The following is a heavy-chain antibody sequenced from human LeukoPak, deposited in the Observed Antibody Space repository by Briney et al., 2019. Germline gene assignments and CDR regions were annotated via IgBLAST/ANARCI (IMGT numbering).Heavy chain of an antibody. J-gene: IGHJ5*02. CDR3: ARGPDYYGSGSYPNWFDP. D-gene: IGHD3-10*01. Sequence: GGSLRLSCAASGFTFSSYSMNWVRQAPGKGLEWFSSISSSSSYIYYADSVKGRFTISKDNAKNSLYMHMNSLRAEDTAVYYCARGPDYYGSGSYPNWFDPWGQGTLVTVSS. V-gene: IGHV3-21*01. CDR2: ISSSSSYI. CDR1: GFTFSSYS.